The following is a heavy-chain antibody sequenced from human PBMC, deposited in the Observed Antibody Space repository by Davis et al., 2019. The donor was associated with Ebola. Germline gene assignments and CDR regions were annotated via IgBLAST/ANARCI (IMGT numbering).Heavy chain of an antibody. J-gene: IGHJ6*02. Sequence: PGGSLRLSCAASGFTFGNFAMHWVRQAPGKGLQWVGVVSHSERERFYADSVEGRFTITRDNSKNTLYLQMDSLRAEDTAVYYCAVVPSSGRGYYYGMDVWGQGTTVTVSS. CDR1: GFTFGNFA. V-gene: IGHV3-30*04. D-gene: IGHD1-26*01. CDR3: AVVPSSGRGYYYGMDV. CDR2: VSHSERER.